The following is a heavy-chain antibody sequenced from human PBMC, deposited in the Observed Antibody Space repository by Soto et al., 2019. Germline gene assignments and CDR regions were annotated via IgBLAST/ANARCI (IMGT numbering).Heavy chain of an antibody. Sequence: SETLSLTCAVYGGSFSGYYWSWIRQPPGKGLEWLGEINHSGITDYNPSLKSRITISIDTSKKQFSLKLNSVTAADTAVYYCAICPTMWLAGGGYWGQGTQVTVSS. CDR3: AICPTMWLAGGGY. J-gene: IGHJ4*02. V-gene: IGHV4-34*01. CDR2: INHSGIT. D-gene: IGHD6-19*01. CDR1: GGSFSGYY.